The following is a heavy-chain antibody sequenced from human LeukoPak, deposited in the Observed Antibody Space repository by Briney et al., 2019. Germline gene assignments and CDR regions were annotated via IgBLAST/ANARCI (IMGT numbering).Heavy chain of an antibody. CDR1: GFTFDDYA. Sequence: GGSLRLSCAASGFTFDDYAMHWVRQAPGKGLEWVSLISGDGTRTYYADSVKGRFTISRDNSKNSLYLQMNSLRAEDTAVYYCAKDGSVLLWFGESDAFDIWGQGTMVTVSS. V-gene: IGHV3-43*02. CDR3: AKDGSVLLWFGESDAFDI. J-gene: IGHJ3*02. CDR2: ISGDGTRT. D-gene: IGHD3-10*01.